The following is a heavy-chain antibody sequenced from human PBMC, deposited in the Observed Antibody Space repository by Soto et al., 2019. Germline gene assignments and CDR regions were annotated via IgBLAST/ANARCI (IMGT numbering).Heavy chain of an antibody. CDR2: TRPKTAGGTA. J-gene: IGHJ6*02. D-gene: IGHD6-19*01. Sequence: GGSLRLSCAASVLTFSIDWMNWVRQAPGKGLEWVGHTRPKTAGGTADYAAPVQGRFTISRDDSKNTVFLQMNSLKTEDTAVYYCTTDLHTSSGPSMDVWGQGTTVTVS. CDR3: TTDLHTSSGPSMDV. CDR1: VLTFSIDW. V-gene: IGHV3-15*07.